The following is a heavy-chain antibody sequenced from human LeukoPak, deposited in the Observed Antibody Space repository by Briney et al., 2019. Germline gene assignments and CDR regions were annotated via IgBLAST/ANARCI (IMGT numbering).Heavy chain of an antibody. J-gene: IGHJ4*02. CDR2: IYSGGST. D-gene: IGHD3-22*01. V-gene: IGHV3-66*01. CDR3: ARAGPDYYDSGPTH. CDR1: GFTFSSYT. Sequence: GGSLRLSCAASGFTFSSYTMNWVRQAPGKGLEWVSVIYSGGSTYYADSVKGRFTISRDNAKNSLYLQMNSLRAEDTAVYYCARAGPDYYDSGPTHWGQGTLVTVSS.